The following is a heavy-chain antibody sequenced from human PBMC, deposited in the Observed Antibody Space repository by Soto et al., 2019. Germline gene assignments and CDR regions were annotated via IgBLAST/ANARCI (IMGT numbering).Heavy chain of an antibody. CDR3: ARTPGYCSGGSCYGFPYYYYMDV. Sequence: QVQLVESGGGVVQPGRSLRLSCAASGFTISSYGMHWVRQAPGKGLEWVAVISYDGSNKYYADSVKGRFTISRDNAKNTLYLQMNSRRAEDTAVYYCARTPGYCSGGSCYGFPYYYYMDVWGKGTTVTVSS. CDR2: ISYDGSNK. J-gene: IGHJ6*03. D-gene: IGHD2-15*01. CDR1: GFTISSYG. V-gene: IGHV3-30*03.